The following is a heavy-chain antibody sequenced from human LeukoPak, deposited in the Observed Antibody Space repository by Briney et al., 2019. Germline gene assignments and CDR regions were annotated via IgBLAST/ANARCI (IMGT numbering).Heavy chain of an antibody. Sequence: GASVKVSCKASGYTFTDYYMHWVQQAPGKGLEWMGRVDPEDGETIYAEKFQGRVTITADTSTDTAYMELSSLRSEDTAVYYCATGGIEVVPAARGYYYYYMDVWGKGTTVTVSS. CDR3: ATGGIEVVPAARGYYYYYMDV. CDR2: VDPEDGET. J-gene: IGHJ6*03. CDR1: GYTFTDYY. V-gene: IGHV1-69-2*01. D-gene: IGHD2-2*01.